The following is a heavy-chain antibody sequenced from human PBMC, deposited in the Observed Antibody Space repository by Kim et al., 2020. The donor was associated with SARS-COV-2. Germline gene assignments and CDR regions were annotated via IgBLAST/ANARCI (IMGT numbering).Heavy chain of an antibody. CDR1: GYTFTGYY. J-gene: IGHJ4*02. CDR3: ASHVDATILTVY. D-gene: IGHD5-18*01. Sequence: ASVKVSCKASGYTFTGYYLHWVRQAPGQGLEWMGQINPYSSGTNYAQKFQGRVTMTRDTSISTAYMELSRLRSDDTAVYFCASHVDATILTVYWGQGTLVTVSS. V-gene: IGHV1-2*06. CDR2: INPYSSGT.